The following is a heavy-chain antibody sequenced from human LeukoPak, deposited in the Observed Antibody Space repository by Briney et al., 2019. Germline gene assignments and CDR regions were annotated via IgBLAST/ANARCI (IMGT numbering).Heavy chain of an antibody. CDR2: IYYSGST. CDR1: GGSISSYY. Sequence: PETLSLTCTVSGGSISSYYWSWIRQHPGKGLEWIGYIYYSGSTNYNPSLKSRVTISVDTSKNQFSLKLSSVTAADTAVYYCARGSKGATPGGYDYWGQGTLVTVSS. V-gene: IGHV4-59*01. J-gene: IGHJ4*02. D-gene: IGHD1-26*01. CDR3: ARGSKGATPGGYDY.